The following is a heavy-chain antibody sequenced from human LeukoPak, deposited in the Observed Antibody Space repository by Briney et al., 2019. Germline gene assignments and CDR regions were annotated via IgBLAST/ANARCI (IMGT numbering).Heavy chain of an antibody. V-gene: IGHV3-48*01. Sequence: GGSLRLSCAASGFTFSSYSMNWVRQAPGKGLEWVSSISSSSSTIYYADSVKGRFTISRDNAKNSLYLQMNSLRAEDTAVYYCAREPVLRYFWSGFGAFDIWGQGTMVTVSS. CDR3: AREPVLRYFWSGFGAFDI. CDR1: GFTFSSYS. J-gene: IGHJ3*02. CDR2: ISSSSSTI. D-gene: IGHD3-3*01.